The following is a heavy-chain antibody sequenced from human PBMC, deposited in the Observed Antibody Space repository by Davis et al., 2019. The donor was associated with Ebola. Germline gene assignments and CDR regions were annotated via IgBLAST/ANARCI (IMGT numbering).Heavy chain of an antibody. Sequence: GGSLRLSCAASGFTFSSYSMNWVRQAPGKGLEWVSYISSSSSYTGYADSVKGRFTVSRDNAKNSLYLQMNSLRDEDTAVYYCARSRITIFGVAQSGMDVWGQGTTVTVSS. V-gene: IGHV3-21*05. CDR1: GFTFSSYS. CDR3: ARSRITIFGVAQSGMDV. CDR2: ISSSSSYT. D-gene: IGHD3-3*01. J-gene: IGHJ6*02.